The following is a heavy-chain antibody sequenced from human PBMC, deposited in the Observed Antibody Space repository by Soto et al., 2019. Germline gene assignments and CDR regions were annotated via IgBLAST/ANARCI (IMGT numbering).Heavy chain of an antibody. CDR1: GFTFSSYG. CDR2: ISYDGSNK. Sequence: HPGGSLRLSCAASGFTFSSYGMHWVRQAPGEGLEWVAVISYDGSNKYYADSVKGRFTISRDNSKNTLYLQMNSLRAEDTAVYYCAKVLSGRVVAVSADYSGPGTLLTVSS. J-gene: IGHJ4*02. CDR3: AKVLSGRVVAVSADY. D-gene: IGHD2-15*01. V-gene: IGHV3-30*18.